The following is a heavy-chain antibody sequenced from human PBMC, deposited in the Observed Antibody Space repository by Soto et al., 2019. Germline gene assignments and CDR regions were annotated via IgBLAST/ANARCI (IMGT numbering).Heavy chain of an antibody. D-gene: IGHD3-10*01. CDR2: ISSSGSSI. CDR3: ARVRFGEWGYAMDV. Sequence: QVQLVESGGGLVKPGGSLRLSCAAYGLTFSDCYMNWIRQAPGKGLEWVSSISSSGSSINYAGSVKGRFTISRDNAKNSLYLQTNSLRAEDTAMYYCARVRFGEWGYAMDVWGQGTTVTVSS. CDR1: GLTFSDCY. V-gene: IGHV3-11*01. J-gene: IGHJ6*02.